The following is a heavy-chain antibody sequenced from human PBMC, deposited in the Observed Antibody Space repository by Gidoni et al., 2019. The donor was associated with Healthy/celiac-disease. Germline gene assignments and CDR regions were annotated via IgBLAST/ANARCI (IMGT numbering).Heavy chain of an antibody. D-gene: IGHD3-9*01. CDR1: GFTFSSYW. CDR3: ATSHVRYFDWFPAFDI. CDR2: IKQDGSEK. J-gene: IGHJ3*02. Sequence: EVQLVESGGGLVQPGGSLRLSCAASGFTFSSYWMSWVRQAPGKGLEWVANIKQDGSEKYYVDSVKGRFTISRDNAKNSLYLQMNSLRAEDTAVYYCATSHVRYFDWFPAFDIWGQGTMVTVSS. V-gene: IGHV3-7*02.